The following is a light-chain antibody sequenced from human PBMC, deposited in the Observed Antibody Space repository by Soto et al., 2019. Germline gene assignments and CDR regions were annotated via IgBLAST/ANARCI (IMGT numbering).Light chain of an antibody. V-gene: IGKV3-20*01. CDR1: QSVSSTY. Sequence: EIVLTQSPGTLSLSPGERATLSCRASQSVSSTYLAWYRQKPGQAPRLLIYGASRRATGIPDRFSGSGSGTDFTLTISRLEPEDFAVYYCQQYGGSPAFGQGTKVEIK. CDR3: QQYGGSPA. CDR2: GAS. J-gene: IGKJ1*01.